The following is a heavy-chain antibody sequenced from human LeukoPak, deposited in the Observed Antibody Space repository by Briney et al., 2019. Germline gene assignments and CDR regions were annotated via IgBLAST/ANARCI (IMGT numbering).Heavy chain of an antibody. CDR3: AIYSGSYSYNWFDP. CDR2: IYYSGST. CDR1: GGSISSYY. D-gene: IGHD1-26*01. V-gene: IGHV4-59*01. J-gene: IGHJ5*02. Sequence: PSETLSLTCTVSGGSISSYYWSWIRQPPGKGLEWIGYIYYSGSTNYNPSLKSRVTISVDTSKNQFSLKLSSVIAADTAVYYCAIYSGSYSYNWFDPWGQGTLVTVSS.